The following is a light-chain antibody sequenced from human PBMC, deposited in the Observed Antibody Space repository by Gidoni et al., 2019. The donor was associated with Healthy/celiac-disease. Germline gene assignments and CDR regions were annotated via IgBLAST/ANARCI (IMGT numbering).Light chain of an antibody. CDR1: QGISSW. J-gene: IGKJ4*01. CDR3: QQANGSPLT. V-gene: IGKV1-12*01. CDR2: SAS. Sequence: DIQMTQSPSSVSASVGDRVTITCRASQGISSWLAWYQQKPEQAPRLLIYSASTLYTGVPSRFSGSGSGTDFTLTISSLQPEDFATYYCQQANGSPLTFGGGTKVEIK.